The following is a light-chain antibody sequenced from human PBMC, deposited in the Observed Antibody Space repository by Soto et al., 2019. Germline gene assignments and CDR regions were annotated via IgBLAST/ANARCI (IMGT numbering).Light chain of an antibody. J-gene: IGKJ4*01. Sequence: IQLTQSPSSLSASVGDRVTITCRASQGINTFLAWYQQKPGKAPKLLIYAASTLQSGVPSRFSGSGSGTDFTLTFSRPPPEDCATYYCQQLESYPSTFGGGTKVAIK. CDR2: AAS. CDR1: QGINTF. V-gene: IGKV1-9*01. CDR3: QQLESYPST.